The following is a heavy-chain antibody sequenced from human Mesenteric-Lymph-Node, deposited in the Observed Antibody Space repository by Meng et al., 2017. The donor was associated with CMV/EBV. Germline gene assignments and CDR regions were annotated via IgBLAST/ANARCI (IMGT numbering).Heavy chain of an antibody. V-gene: IGHV4-61*01. Sequence: SETLSLTCTVSGGSVSSGSYYWSWIRQPPGKGLEWIGYIYYSGSTNHNPSLKSRVTISVDTSKNQFSLKLSSVTAADTAVYYCAREKPWLQYWYFDLWGRGTLVTVSS. CDR2: IYYSGST. D-gene: IGHD5-24*01. CDR1: GGSVSSGSYY. CDR3: AREKPWLQYWYFDL. J-gene: IGHJ2*01.